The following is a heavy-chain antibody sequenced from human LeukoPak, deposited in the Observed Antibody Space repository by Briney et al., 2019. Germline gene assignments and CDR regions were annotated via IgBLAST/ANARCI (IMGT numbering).Heavy chain of an antibody. V-gene: IGHV1-2*02. D-gene: IGHD2-2*01. J-gene: IGHJ4*02. CDR1: EYTSTGYY. CDR2: INPNSGAT. CDR3: ARGFGSRGIDY. Sequence: APVKVSCKTSEYTSTGYYMHWVRLAPGQGLEWMGWINPNSGATDYAQKFQDRVTMTRDTSINTAYMELSILRSDDTAVYYCARGFGSRGIDYWGQGTLVTVSS.